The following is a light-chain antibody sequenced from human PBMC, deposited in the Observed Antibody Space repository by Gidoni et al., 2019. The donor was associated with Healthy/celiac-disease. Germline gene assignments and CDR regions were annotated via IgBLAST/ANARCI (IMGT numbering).Light chain of an antibody. Sequence: QSALTQPASVSGSPGQSITISCTGTSSDVGGYNYVSWYQQPPGKAPKLMIYDVSNRPSGVSNRFSGSKSGNTASLTMSGLQAEDEADYYCSSYTSSTVVFGGGTKLTVL. J-gene: IGLJ2*01. CDR2: DVS. CDR1: SSDVGGYNY. V-gene: IGLV2-14*01. CDR3: SSYTSSTVV.